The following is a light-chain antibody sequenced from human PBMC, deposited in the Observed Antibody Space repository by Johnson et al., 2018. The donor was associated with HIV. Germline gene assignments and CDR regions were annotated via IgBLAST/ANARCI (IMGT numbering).Light chain of an antibody. CDR3: AAWDDSLSAGGV. CDR1: SSNIGSNT. Sequence: QSVLTQPTSASGTPGQRVTISCSGSSSNIGSNTVNWYQQLPGTAPKLLIYRNNQRPSGVPDRFSGSKSGTSASLAISGLQAEDEADYYCAAWDDSLSAGGVFGTGTKVTVL. CDR2: RNN. J-gene: IGLJ1*01. V-gene: IGLV1-44*01.